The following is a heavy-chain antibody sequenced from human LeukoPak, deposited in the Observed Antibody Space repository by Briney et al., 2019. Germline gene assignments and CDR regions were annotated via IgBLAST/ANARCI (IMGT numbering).Heavy chain of an antibody. D-gene: IGHD2-2*02. CDR1: GGSISSSSYY. CDR3: ARHIVVVPAAIRLVYNWFDP. V-gene: IGHV4-39*01. CDR2: IYYSGST. J-gene: IGHJ5*02. Sequence: SSETLSLTCTVSGGSISSSSYYWGWIRQPPGKGLEWIGSIYYSGSTYYNPSLKSRVTISVDTSKNQFSLKLSSVTAADTAVYYCARHIVVVPAAIRLVYNWFDPWGQGTLVTVSS.